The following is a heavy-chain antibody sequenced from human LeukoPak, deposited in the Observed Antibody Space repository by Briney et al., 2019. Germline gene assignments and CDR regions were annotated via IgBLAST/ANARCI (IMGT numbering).Heavy chain of an antibody. CDR1: GFTFSSYS. J-gene: IGHJ4*02. Sequence: PGGSLRLSCAASGFTFSSYSMNWVRQAPGKGLEWVSSISSSSSYIYYADSVKGRFTISRDNAKNSLYLQMNSLRAEDTAVYYCARETYPTYYYDSSGYSLDYWGQGTLVTVSS. CDR3: ARETYPTYYYDSSGYSLDY. V-gene: IGHV3-21*01. CDR2: ISSSSSYI. D-gene: IGHD3-22*01.